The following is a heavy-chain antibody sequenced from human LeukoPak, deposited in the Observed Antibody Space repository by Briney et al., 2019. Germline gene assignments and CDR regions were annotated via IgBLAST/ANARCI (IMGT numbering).Heavy chain of an antibody. D-gene: IGHD5-24*01. V-gene: IGHV7-4-1*02. CDR3: ARDQLPMTERWLQYFDL. Sequence: GASVRVSCKASGYTFTSYAMNWVRQAPGQGLEWMGWINTNTGNPTYAQGFTGRFVFSLDTSVSTAYLQISSLKAEDTAVYYCARDQLPMTERWLQYFDLWGQGTLVTVSS. CDR2: INTNTGNP. J-gene: IGHJ4*02. CDR1: GYTFTSYA.